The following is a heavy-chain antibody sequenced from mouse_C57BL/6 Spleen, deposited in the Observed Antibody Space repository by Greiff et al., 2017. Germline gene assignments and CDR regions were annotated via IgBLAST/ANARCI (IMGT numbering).Heavy chain of an antibody. CDR3: TTYYDNDVAY. Sequence: VQLQQSGAELVRPGASVKLSCTASGFNIKDDYMHWVKQRPEQGLEWIGWIDPENGDTEYASKFQGKATITAATSSNTAYLQLSSLTSEDTAVYYCTTYYDNDVAYWGQGTLLTVSA. J-gene: IGHJ3*01. D-gene: IGHD2-4*01. CDR1: GFNIKDDY. V-gene: IGHV14-4*01. CDR2: IDPENGDT.